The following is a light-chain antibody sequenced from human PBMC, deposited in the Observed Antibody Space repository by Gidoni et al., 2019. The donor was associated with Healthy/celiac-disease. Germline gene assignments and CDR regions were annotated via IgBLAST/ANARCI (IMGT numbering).Light chain of an antibody. J-gene: IGKJ4*01. Sequence: EIVLTQSPATLSLSSGERATLSCRASQSVSSYLAWYQQKPGQAPRLLIYDASNRATGIPARFSGSGSGTDFTLTISSLEPEDFAVYYCQQRSNWPPTATFGGGTKVEIK. CDR3: QQRSNWPPTAT. V-gene: IGKV3-11*01. CDR2: DAS. CDR1: QSVSSY.